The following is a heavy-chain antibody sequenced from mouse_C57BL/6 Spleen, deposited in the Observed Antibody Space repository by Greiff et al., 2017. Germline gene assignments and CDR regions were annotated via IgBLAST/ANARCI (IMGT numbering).Heavy chain of an antibody. D-gene: IGHD2-3*01. V-gene: IGHV1-80*01. Sequence: VKLMESGAELVKPGASVKISCKASGYAFSSYWMNWVKQRPGKGLEWIGQIYPGDGDTNYNGKFKGKATLTADKSASTAYMQLSSLTSGDSAVYFCARRGAYDGYYGFAYWGQGTLVTVSA. CDR1: GYAFSSYW. J-gene: IGHJ3*01. CDR3: ARRGAYDGYYGFAY. CDR2: IYPGDGDT.